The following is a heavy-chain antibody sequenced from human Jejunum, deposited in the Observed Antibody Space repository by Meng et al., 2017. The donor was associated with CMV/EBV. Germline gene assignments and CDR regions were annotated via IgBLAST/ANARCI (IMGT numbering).Heavy chain of an antibody. CDR3: AREGGLKRLDS. CDR2: LSRDSAYF. V-gene: IGHV3-11*06. D-gene: IGHD5-24*01. Sequence: QLRVVGHGGGCFQPGGPLTLSCAASVFSFSEYYMSWIRTSPEKGLEWVSYLSRDSAYFNYADSVRGRFTISRDDSKNSVYLQMNMLRAEDTAVYYCAREGGLKRLDSWGQGTLVTVSS. J-gene: IGHJ4*02. CDR1: VFSFSEYY.